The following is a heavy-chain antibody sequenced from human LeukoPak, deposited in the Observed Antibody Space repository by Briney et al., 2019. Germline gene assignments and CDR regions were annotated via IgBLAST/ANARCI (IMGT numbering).Heavy chain of an antibody. J-gene: IGHJ5*02. Sequence: SETLSLTCTVSGGSISSNSYYWGWIRQPPGTGLEWIGNIFYSGRTYYTPSLKSRVTISIDTSKNQFSLRLNSVTAADTAVYYCARSIGDIVATISSGHDNWFDPWGQGTLVTVSS. CDR1: GGSISSNSYY. V-gene: IGHV4-39*01. CDR3: ARSIGDIVATISSGHDNWFDP. CDR2: IFYSGRT. D-gene: IGHD5-12*01.